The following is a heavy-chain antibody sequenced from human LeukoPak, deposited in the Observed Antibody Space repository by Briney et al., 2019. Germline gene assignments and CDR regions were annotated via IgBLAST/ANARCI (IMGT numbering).Heavy chain of an antibody. J-gene: IGHJ4*02. CDR1: GFTFSSYS. Sequence: GGSLRLSCAASGFTFSSYSMNWVRQAPGKGLEWVSYISSSSSTIYYADSVKGRFTISRDNAKNSLYLQMNSLRAEDTAVYYCARAPYGDSLYYFDYWGQGTLVTVSS. CDR2: ISSSSSTI. D-gene: IGHD4-17*01. V-gene: IGHV3-48*04. CDR3: ARAPYGDSLYYFDY.